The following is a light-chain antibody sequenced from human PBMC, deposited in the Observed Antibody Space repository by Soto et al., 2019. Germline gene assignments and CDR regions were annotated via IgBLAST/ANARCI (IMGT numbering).Light chain of an antibody. V-gene: IGKV3-20*01. CDR1: RSLSSSY. CDR2: AAS. Sequence: EIVLTQSPGTLSLSPGERATLSCRASRSLSSSYVVWYQQKPGQAPRLLIYAASRRATGIPDRFSGSGSGTDFTLTISRLEPEDFAVYYYQQYGSPLITFGQGTRLEIK. J-gene: IGKJ5*01. CDR3: QQYGSPLIT.